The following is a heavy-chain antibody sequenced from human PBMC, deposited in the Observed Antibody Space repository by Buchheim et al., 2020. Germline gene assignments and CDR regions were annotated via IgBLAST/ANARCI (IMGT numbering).Heavy chain of an antibody. CDR2: IWYDGSNK. Sequence: QVQLVESGGGVVQPGRSLRLSCAASGFTFSSYGMHWVRQAPGKGLEWVADIWYDGSNKYYADSVKGRFTISRDNSKNTLYLQMNSLRAEDTAVYYCARDPHSSTSCYFSCRVYYYGMDVWGQGTT. CDR3: ARDPHSSTSCYFSCRVYYYGMDV. CDR1: GFTFSSYG. V-gene: IGHV3-33*01. J-gene: IGHJ6*02. D-gene: IGHD2-2*01.